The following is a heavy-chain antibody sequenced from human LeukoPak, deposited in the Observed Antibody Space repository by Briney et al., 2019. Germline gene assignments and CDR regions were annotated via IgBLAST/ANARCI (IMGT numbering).Heavy chain of an antibody. V-gene: IGHV4-39*07. CDR3: ARDGYGDYANWFDP. CDR2: IYYSGST. Sequence: KASETLSLTCTVSGGSISSYYWGWIRQPPGKGLEWIGTIYYSGSTYYNPSLKSRVTISVDSSKNQFSLRLSSVTAADTAVYYCARDGYGDYANWFDPWGQGTLVTVSS. D-gene: IGHD4-17*01. J-gene: IGHJ5*02. CDR1: GGSISSYY.